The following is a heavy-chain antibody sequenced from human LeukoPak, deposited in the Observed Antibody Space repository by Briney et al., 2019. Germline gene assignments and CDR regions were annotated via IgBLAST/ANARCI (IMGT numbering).Heavy chain of an antibody. J-gene: IGHJ5*02. CDR3: AKLPTGFPNWFDP. D-gene: IGHD4-23*01. CDR1: GGSISSGGYY. CDR2: IYYSGST. V-gene: IGHV4-31*03. Sequence: SETLSLTCTVSGGSISSGGYYWSWIRQHPGKGLEWIGYIYYSGSTYYNPSLKSRVTISVDTSKNQFSLKLSSVTAADTAVYYCAKLPTGFPNWFDPWGQGILVTVSS.